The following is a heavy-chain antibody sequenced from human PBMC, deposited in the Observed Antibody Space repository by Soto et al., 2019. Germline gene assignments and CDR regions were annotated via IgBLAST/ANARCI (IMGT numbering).Heavy chain of an antibody. CDR2: IVVGSGNT. V-gene: IGHV1-58*01. CDR3: AASIAVAGTSKSERDY. Sequence: SVKGSCKASGFTFTSSAVQWVRQARGQRLEWIGWIVVGSGNTNYAQKFQERVTITRDMSTSTAYMELSSLRSEDTAVYYCAASIAVAGTSKSERDYWGQGTLVTVSS. CDR1: GFTFTSSA. J-gene: IGHJ4*02. D-gene: IGHD6-19*01.